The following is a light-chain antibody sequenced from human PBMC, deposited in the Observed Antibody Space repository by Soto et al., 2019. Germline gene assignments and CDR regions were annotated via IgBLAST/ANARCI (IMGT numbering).Light chain of an antibody. CDR1: SGHSYYA. CDR3: QTWGTGMV. V-gene: IGLV4-69*01. CDR2: LNSDGSH. Sequence: QPVLTQSPSASASLGAPVKLTCTLSSGHSYYAIAWHQQQPEKGPRYLMKLNSDGSHSKGDGIPDRFSGSSSGAERYLTISSLRSEDEADYYCQTWGTGMVFGGGTKVTVL. J-gene: IGLJ3*02.